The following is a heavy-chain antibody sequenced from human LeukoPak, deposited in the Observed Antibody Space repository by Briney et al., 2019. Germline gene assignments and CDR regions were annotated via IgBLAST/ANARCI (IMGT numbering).Heavy chain of an antibody. J-gene: IGHJ5*02. CDR2: IYYSGST. Sequence: SEALSLTCTVSGGSISSYYWSWIRQPPGKGLEWIGYIYYSGSTNYNPSLKSRVTISVDTSKNQFSLKLSSVTAADTAVYYCARSPYCSGGSCYSFDPWGQGTLVTVSS. CDR3: ARSPYCSGGSCYSFDP. D-gene: IGHD2-15*01. CDR1: GGSISSYY. V-gene: IGHV4-59*01.